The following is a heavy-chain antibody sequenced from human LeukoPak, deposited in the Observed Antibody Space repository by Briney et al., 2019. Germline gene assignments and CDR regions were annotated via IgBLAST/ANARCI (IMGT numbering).Heavy chain of an antibody. CDR1: GFTFNRYW. J-gene: IGHJ4*02. V-gene: IGHV3-7*01. Sequence: GGSLRLSCAASGFTFNRYWMSWVRQAPGKGPEWVANIKQDGSEIYYVDSVKGRFTISRDNAKNTLYLQMNSLRAEDTAVYYCARPTSGDYGDYSFDYWGQGTLVTVSS. CDR3: ARPTSGDYGDYSFDY. CDR2: IKQDGSEI. D-gene: IGHD4-17*01.